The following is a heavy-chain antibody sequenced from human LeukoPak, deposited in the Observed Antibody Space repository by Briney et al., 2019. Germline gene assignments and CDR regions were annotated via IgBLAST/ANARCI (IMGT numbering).Heavy chain of an antibody. Sequence: GGSLRLSCAASGFTFSSYAMHWVRQAPGKGLEWVAVISYDGSNKYYADSVEGRFTISRDNSKNTLYLQMNSLRAEDTAVHYCARAKQWLPPFDYWGQGTLVTVPS. J-gene: IGHJ4*02. D-gene: IGHD6-19*01. V-gene: IGHV3-30-3*01. CDR1: GFTFSSYA. CDR2: ISYDGSNK. CDR3: ARAKQWLPPFDY.